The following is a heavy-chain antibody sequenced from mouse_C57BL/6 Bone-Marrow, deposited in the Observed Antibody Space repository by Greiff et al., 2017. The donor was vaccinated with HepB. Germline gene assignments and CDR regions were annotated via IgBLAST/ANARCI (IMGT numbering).Heavy chain of an antibody. CDR1: GYTFTDYY. CDR2: IYPGSGNT. D-gene: IGHD1-1*01. V-gene: IGHV1-76*01. CDR3: ARYNEDYYGSSYPYYFDY. J-gene: IGHJ2*01. Sequence: QVQLQQSGAELVRPGASVKLSCKASGYTFTDYYINWVKQRPGQGLEWIARIYPGSGNTYYNEKFKGKATLTAEKSSSTAYMQLSSLTSEDSAVYVCARYNEDYYGSSYPYYFDYWGQGTTLTVSS.